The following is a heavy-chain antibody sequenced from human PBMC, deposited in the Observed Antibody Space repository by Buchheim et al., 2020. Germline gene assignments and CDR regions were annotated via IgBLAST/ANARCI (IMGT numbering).Heavy chain of an antibody. V-gene: IGHV3-30*18. D-gene: IGHD1-26*01. CDR1: GFTFSSYG. CDR2: ISFDGSNK. CDR3: AKLGATTLFYLDD. Sequence: QVQLVESGGGVVQPGRSLRLSCAASGFTFSSYGMHWVRQAPGKGLEWVAVISFDGSNKYYADSVKGRFTISRDNSKNTLYLQMNNLRVEDTAVDYCAKLGATTLFYLDDWGQGTL. J-gene: IGHJ4*02.